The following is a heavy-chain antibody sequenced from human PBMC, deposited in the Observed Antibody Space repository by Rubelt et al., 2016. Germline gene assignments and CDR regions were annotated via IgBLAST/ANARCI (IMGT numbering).Heavy chain of an antibody. CDR2: ILYDGRDK. V-gene: IGHV3-30*02. J-gene: IGHJ5*02. Sequence: GGSLGLSCAASGFSFSSHGMNWVRPAPGRGLEWVAFILYDGRDKKYGDSVKGRFTISRDNYKNTLYLQMNSLRVEDTAVYYCAKEFSHPRGVPNWFDPWGQGTQVTVSS. CDR3: AKEFSHPRGVPNWFDP. D-gene: IGHD3-10*01. CDR1: GFSFSSHG.